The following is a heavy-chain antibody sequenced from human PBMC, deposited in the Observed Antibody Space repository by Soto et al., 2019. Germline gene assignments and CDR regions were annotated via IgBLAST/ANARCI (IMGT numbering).Heavy chain of an antibody. CDR1: GYSFTSYW. V-gene: IGHV5-51*01. Sequence: GESLKISCKGSGYSFTSYWIGWVRQMPGKGLEWMGIIYPGDSDTRYSPSFRGQVTISADKSISTAYLQWSSLKASDTAMYYCARQKYYDSSGYYSPQNYGMDVWGQGTTVTVSS. J-gene: IGHJ6*02. D-gene: IGHD3-22*01. CDR3: ARQKYYDSSGYYSPQNYGMDV. CDR2: IYPGDSDT.